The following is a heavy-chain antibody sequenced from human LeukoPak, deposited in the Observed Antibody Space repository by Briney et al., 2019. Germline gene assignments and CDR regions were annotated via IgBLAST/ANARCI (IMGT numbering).Heavy chain of an antibody. CDR1: GSSISISSDY. Sequence: SETLSLTCTVSGSSISISSDYWGWIRQPPGKGLEWIGDIYYSGTTNYNPSLKSRVTMSVATSKNQFSLKLNYATAADTAVYYCARRLSTRSYYLDDWGQGTLVTVSS. D-gene: IGHD2/OR15-2a*01. J-gene: IGHJ4*02. V-gene: IGHV4-39*01. CDR2: IYYSGTT. CDR3: ARRLSTRSYYLDD.